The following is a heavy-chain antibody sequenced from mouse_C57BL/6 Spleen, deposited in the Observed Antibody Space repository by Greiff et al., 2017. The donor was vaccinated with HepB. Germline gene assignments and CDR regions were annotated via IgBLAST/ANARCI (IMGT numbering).Heavy chain of an antibody. CDR1: GYSITSGYY. Sequence: DVQLQESGPGLVKPSQSLSLTCSVTGYSITSGYYWNGIRQFPGNKLEWMGYISYDGSNNYNPSLKNRISITRDTSKNQFFLKLNSVTTEDTATYYCARDGGWEFAYWGQGTLVTVSA. J-gene: IGHJ3*01. CDR3: ARDGGWEFAY. D-gene: IGHD4-1*01. V-gene: IGHV3-6*01. CDR2: ISYDGSN.